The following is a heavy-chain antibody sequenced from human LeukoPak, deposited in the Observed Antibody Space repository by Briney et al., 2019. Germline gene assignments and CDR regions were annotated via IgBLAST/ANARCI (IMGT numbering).Heavy chain of an antibody. CDR2: ISYDGSNK. CDR3: ARDLGY. Sequence: GGSLRLSCAASGFTFSSYGMHWVRQAPGKGLEWVAVISYDGSNKYYADSVKGRFIISRDNAKNTLYLQMNSLRAEDTAVYHCARDLGYWGQGTLVTVSS. V-gene: IGHV3-30*03. J-gene: IGHJ4*02. CDR1: GFTFSSYG. D-gene: IGHD7-27*01.